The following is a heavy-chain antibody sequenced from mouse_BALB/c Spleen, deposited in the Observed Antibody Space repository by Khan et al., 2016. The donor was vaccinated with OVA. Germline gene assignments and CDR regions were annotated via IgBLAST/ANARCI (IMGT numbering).Heavy chain of an antibody. J-gene: IGHJ4*01. V-gene: IGHV9-3-1*01. CDR1: GYTFTKSG. CDR3: ARPPYFSYVMDN. D-gene: IGHD2-10*01. Sequence: QIQLVQSGPELKKPGETVKISCKASGYTFTKSGMNWVKQAPGKGLKWMVWINTYTGEPTYADDFKGRFAFSLETSASTAYLQINNLKSEDTATYFCARPPYFSYVMDNWGQGTSVTVSS. CDR2: INTYTGEP.